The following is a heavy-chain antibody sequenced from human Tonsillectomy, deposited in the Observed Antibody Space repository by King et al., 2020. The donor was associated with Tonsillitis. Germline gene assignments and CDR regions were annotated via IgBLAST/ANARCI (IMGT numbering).Heavy chain of an antibody. CDR3: ASTPVVVDWAFDY. J-gene: IGHJ4*02. Sequence: VQLVQSGAEVKKPGASVKVSCKASGYTFTGYYMHWVRQAPGQGLEWMGWINPNSGGTNYAQTFQGRVTMTRDTSISTAYMELSRLRSDDTAVYYCASTPVVVDWAFDYWGQGTLVTVSS. D-gene: IGHD2-2*01. CDR1: GYTFTGYY. V-gene: IGHV1-2*02. CDR2: INPNSGGT.